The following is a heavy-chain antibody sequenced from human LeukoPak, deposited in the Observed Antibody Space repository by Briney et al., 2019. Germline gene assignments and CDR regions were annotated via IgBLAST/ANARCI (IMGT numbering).Heavy chain of an antibody. D-gene: IGHD3-22*01. V-gene: IGHV3-23*01. CDR2: ISGSGGST. Sequence: GGTLRLSCAASGFTFRSYGMSWVRQAPGKGLEWVSAISGSGGSTYYADSVKGRFTSSRDNSKNTLYLQMNSLRAEDTAVYYCAKETSEITMIVVVITYFDYWGQGTLVTVSS. J-gene: IGHJ4*02. CDR1: GFTFRSYG. CDR3: AKETSEITMIVVVITYFDY.